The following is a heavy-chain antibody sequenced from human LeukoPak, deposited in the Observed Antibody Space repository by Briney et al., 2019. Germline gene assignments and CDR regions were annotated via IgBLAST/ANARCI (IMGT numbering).Heavy chain of an antibody. J-gene: IGHJ4*02. CDR2: ISGSGDST. CDR3: AKTRPLDSSSWSHGDY. D-gene: IGHD6-13*01. Sequence: GGSLRLSCAASGFTFSSYALSWVRQAPGKGLEWVSAISGSGDSTYYGDSVKGRFTISRDNSKNTLYLQMNSLRAEDTAVYYCAKTRPLDSSSWSHGDYWGQGTLVTVSS. CDR1: GFTFSSYA. V-gene: IGHV3-23*01.